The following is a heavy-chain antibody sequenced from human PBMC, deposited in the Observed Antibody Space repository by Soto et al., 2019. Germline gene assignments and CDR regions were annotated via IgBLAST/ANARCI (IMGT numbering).Heavy chain of an antibody. CDR1: GYTFTSYD. V-gene: IGHV1-8*01. CDR3: AREKSSVAIGC. CDR2: MNPNSGNT. Sequence: QVQLVQSGAEVKKPGASVKVSCKASGYTFTSYDINWVRQATGQGLEWMGWMNPNSGNTGYAQKFQGSVTMTRNTAISTAYMKLTSLRSDDTSVYYCAREKSSVAIGCWGQGTLVTVSS. D-gene: IGHD3-22*01. J-gene: IGHJ4*02.